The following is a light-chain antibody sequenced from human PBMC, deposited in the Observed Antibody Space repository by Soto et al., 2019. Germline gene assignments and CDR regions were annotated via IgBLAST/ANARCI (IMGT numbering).Light chain of an antibody. V-gene: IGKV3-15*01. J-gene: IGKJ1*01. CDR2: GAF. CDR1: QSVSSN. Sequence: EILMTQSPVTLSVSQGERATLSCRASQSVSSNLAWYQQKPGQAPSLLIYGAFTRATGIPARFSGSGSGTEFTLTISSLQSEDFAVYYCQQYNNWPRTFGQGTKVDI. CDR3: QQYNNWPRT.